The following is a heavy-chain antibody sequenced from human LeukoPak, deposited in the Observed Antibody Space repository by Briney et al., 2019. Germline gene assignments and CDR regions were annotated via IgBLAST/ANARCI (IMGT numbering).Heavy chain of an antibody. CDR1: GGTFSSYA. CDR2: IIPIFGTA. CDR3: ARALVFGVVIIEFDP. Sequence: ASVKVSCKASGGTFSSYAISWVRQAPGQGLEWMGGIIPIFGTANYAQKFQGRVTITADESTSTAYMELSSLRSEDTAVYYCARALVFGVVIIEFDPWGQGTLVTVSS. V-gene: IGHV1-69*13. D-gene: IGHD3-3*01. J-gene: IGHJ5*02.